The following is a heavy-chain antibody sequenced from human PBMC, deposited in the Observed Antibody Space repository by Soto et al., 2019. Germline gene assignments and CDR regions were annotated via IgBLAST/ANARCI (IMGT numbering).Heavy chain of an antibody. CDR2: IYYSGST. D-gene: IGHD4-17*01. J-gene: IGHJ1*01. CDR3: ARPGYGDRAEYFQH. Sequence: QVQLQESGPGLVKPSGTLSLTCAVSGGSISSINWWSWVRQPPGKGLKWIGEIYYSGSTYYNPSLKSRVTISVDTSKNQFSLKLSSVTAADTAVYYCARPGYGDRAEYFQHWGQGTLVTVSS. CDR1: GGSISSINW. V-gene: IGHV4-4*02.